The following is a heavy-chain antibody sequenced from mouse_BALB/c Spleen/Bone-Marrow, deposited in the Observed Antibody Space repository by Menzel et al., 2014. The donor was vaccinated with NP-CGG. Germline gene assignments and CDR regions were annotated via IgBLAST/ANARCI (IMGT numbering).Heavy chain of an antibody. V-gene: IGHV1S81*02. CDR1: GYTFSNDY. D-gene: IGHD2-12*01. CDR3: TRSRRAMDY. Sequence: LVESGAELVKPGASVKLSCKASGYTFSNDYMYWVKQRPGQGLEWIGEINPSNGGTNFNEKFKSKATLTVDKSSSTAYMQLSSLTSEDSAVYYCTRSRRAMDYWGQGTSVTVSS. CDR2: INPSNGGT. J-gene: IGHJ4*01.